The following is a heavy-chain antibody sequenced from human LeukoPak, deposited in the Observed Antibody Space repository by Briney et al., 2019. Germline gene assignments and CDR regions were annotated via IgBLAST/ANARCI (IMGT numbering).Heavy chain of an antibody. V-gene: IGHV4-39*01. CDR2: IYYSGST. Sequence: SETLSLTCAVYGGSFSNSPYYWGWIRQPPGKGPEWIGSIYYSGSTYYNPSLKSRLTISVDTSKNQFSLKLNSVTAADTALYYCARSQYSASWYVWGQGTLVTVSS. J-gene: IGHJ4*02. D-gene: IGHD6-13*01. CDR1: GGSFSNSPYY. CDR3: ARSQYSASWYV.